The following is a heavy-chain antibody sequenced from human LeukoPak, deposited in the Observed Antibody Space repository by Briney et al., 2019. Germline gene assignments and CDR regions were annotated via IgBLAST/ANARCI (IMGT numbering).Heavy chain of an antibody. Sequence: SETLSLTCTVSGGSISSSSYYWGWIRQPPGKGLEWIGSIYYSGSTYYNPSLKSRVTISVDTSKNQFSLKLSSVTAADTAVYYCARRVFGAYNWFDPWGQGTLVTVSS. J-gene: IGHJ5*02. CDR1: GGSISSSSYY. CDR2: IYYSGST. V-gene: IGHV4-39*01. CDR3: ARRVFGAYNWFDP. D-gene: IGHD3-3*01.